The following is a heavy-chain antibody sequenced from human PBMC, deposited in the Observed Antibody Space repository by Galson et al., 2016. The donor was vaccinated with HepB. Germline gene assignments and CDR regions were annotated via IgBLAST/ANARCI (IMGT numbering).Heavy chain of an antibody. J-gene: IGHJ4*02. CDR2: IYYSGRT. V-gene: IGHV4-39*01. D-gene: IGHD2-2*01. CDR1: GGSIGSNNYY. CDR3: ARHEPSFCSSAICYPYYFDY. Sequence: SETLSLTCSVSGGSIGSNNYYWGWIRQPPGKGLEWIGSIYYSGRTFYNPSLQSRVTISVDTSKNQFSLSLNSVTAADTAVYYCARHEPSFCSSAICYPYYFDYWGQGTLVTDSS.